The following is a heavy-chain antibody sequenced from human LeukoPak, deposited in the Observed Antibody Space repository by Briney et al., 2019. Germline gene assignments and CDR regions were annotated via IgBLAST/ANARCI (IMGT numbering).Heavy chain of an antibody. CDR1: GFTLSSHG. D-gene: IGHD5-18*01. V-gene: IGHV3-30*18. CDR2: ISYDGSNK. J-gene: IGHJ3*02. CDR3: AKDQGIQLWLRYTFDT. Sequence: PGGSLRLSCAASGFTLSSHGMHWVRQAPGKGLEWVAVISYDGSNKYYADSVKGRFTISRDNSKNTLYLQMNSLRAEDTAVYYCAKDQGIQLWLRYTFDTWGQGTMVTVSS.